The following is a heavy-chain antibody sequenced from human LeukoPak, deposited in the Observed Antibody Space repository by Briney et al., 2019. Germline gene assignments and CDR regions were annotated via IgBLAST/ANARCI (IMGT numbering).Heavy chain of an antibody. CDR2: ISSSSSYI. D-gene: IGHD3-22*01. CDR3: ARDLRSSGYYAFDY. CDR1: GFTFSSSA. J-gene: IGHJ4*02. V-gene: IGHV3-21*01. Sequence: GGSLRLSCAASGFTFSSSAMNWVRQAPGKGLEWVSCISSSSSYIYYADPVKGRFTTSRDNAKNSLYLQMNSLRAEDTAVYYCARDLRSSGYYAFDYWGQGTLVTVSS.